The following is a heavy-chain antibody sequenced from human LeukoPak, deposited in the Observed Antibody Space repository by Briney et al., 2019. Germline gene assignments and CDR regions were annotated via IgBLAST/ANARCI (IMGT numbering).Heavy chain of an antibody. CDR2: ISGSGGST. D-gene: IGHD2-21*02. CDR1: GFTFSSYA. CDR3: AKDTEATDCGGDCYSPFDY. Sequence: GGSLRLSCAASGFTFSSYAMCWVRQAPGKGLEWVSAISGSGGSTYYADSVKGRFTISRDNSKNTLYLQMNSLRAEDTAVYYCAKDTEATDCGGDCYSPFDYWGQGTLVTVSS. J-gene: IGHJ4*02. V-gene: IGHV3-23*01.